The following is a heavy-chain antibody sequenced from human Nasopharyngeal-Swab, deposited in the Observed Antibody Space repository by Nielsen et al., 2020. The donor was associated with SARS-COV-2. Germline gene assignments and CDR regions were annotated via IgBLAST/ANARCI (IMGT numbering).Heavy chain of an antibody. Sequence: ASVKVSCKASGYTFTRYGISWVRQAPGQGLEWMGWISAYNGNTNYAQKLRGRVTMTTDTSTSTAYMELRSLRSDDTAVYYCASPVLSDAFDIWGQGTMVTVSS. D-gene: IGHD2-8*01. V-gene: IGHV1-18*04. CDR1: GYTFTRYG. J-gene: IGHJ3*02. CDR3: ASPVLSDAFDI. CDR2: ISAYNGNT.